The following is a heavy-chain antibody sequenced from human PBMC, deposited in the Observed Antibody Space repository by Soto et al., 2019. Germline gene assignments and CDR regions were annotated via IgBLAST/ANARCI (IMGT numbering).Heavy chain of an antibody. Sequence: SETLSLTCAVYGGSFSGYYWRWIRQPPGKGLEWIGEINHSGSTNYNPSLKSRVTISVDTSKNQFSLKLSSVTAADTAVYYCARAKSCSAGSCYDLDYWGQGTLVTVSS. D-gene: IGHD2-15*01. CDR2: INHSGST. V-gene: IGHV4-34*01. CDR3: ARAKSCSAGSCYDLDY. CDR1: GGSFSGYY. J-gene: IGHJ4*02.